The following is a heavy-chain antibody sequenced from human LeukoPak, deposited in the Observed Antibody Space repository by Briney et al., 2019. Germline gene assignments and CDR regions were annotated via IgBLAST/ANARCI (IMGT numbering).Heavy chain of an antibody. D-gene: IGHD3-22*01. CDR2: IIPIFGTA. Sequence: SVKVSCKASGGTFSSYAISWVRQAPGQGLEWMGRIIPIFGTANYAQKFQGRVTITTDESTSTAYMELSSLRSEDTAVYYCARDNGAYYYDSSGYPGIWGQGTMVTVSS. J-gene: IGHJ3*02. CDR3: ARDNGAYYYDSSGYPGI. CDR1: GGTFSSYA. V-gene: IGHV1-69*05.